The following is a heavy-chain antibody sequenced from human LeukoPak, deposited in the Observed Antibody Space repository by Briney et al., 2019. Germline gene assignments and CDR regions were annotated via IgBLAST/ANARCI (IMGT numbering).Heavy chain of an antibody. J-gene: IGHJ6*03. CDR1: GFTFSSYW. CDR3: AKGGYSIAAYYYYYYMDV. V-gene: IGHV3-7*03. D-gene: IGHD6-25*01. CDR2: IKQDGSEK. Sequence: GGSLRLSCAASGFTFSSYWMNWVRQAPGKGLEWVANIKQDGSEKYYVDSVKGRFTISRDNAKNSLYLQMNSLRAEDTAVYYCAKGGYSIAAYYYYYYMDVWGKGTTVTVSS.